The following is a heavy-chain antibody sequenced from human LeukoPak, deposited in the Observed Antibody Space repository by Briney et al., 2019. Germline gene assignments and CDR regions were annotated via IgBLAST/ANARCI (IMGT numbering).Heavy chain of an antibody. CDR2: IYSGGST. J-gene: IGHJ4*02. CDR1: GFTVSSNY. CDR3: ARIVTGYCGTSGCRSHHFDY. Sequence: GGSLRLSCAGPGFTVSSNYMSWVRQAPGKGLEWVSVIYSGGSTYYADSVKGRFTISRDNSKNTLYLQMNSLRAEDTAVYYCARIVTGYCGTSGCRSHHFDYWGQGTLVTVSS. V-gene: IGHV3-53*01. D-gene: IGHD2-2*01.